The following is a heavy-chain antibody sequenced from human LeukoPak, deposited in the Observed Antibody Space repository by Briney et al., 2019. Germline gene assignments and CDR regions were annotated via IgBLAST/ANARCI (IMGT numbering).Heavy chain of an antibody. CDR1: GGSISSYY. V-gene: IGHV4-59*08. Sequence: PSETLSLTCTVSGGSISSYYWSWIRQPPGKGLEWIGYIYYSGSTNYNPSLKSRVTISVDTSKNQFSLKLSSVTAADTAVYYCARGGGIAAAGTDYYFDCWGQGTLVTVSS. D-gene: IGHD6-13*01. J-gene: IGHJ4*02. CDR3: ARGGGIAAAGTDYYFDC. CDR2: IYYSGST.